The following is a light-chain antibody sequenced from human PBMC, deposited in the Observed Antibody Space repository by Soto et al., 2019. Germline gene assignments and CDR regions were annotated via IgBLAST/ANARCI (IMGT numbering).Light chain of an antibody. CDR1: SSNIGSTT. Sequence: QSALTQPPSASGTPGQRVTISCSGGSSNIGSTTANWYQHLPGTAPKLLIYSNNQRPSGVPDRFSGSKSGTSASLAIRGLQSEDEADYYCAAWDYSLNGWVFGGGTQLTVL. V-gene: IGLV1-44*01. CDR2: SNN. J-gene: IGLJ3*02. CDR3: AAWDYSLNGWV.